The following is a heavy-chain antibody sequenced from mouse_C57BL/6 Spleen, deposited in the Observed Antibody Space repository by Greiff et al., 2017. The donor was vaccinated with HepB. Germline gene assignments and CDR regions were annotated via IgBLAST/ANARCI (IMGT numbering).Heavy chain of an antibody. CDR1: GYTFTSYW. D-gene: IGHD2-1*01. J-gene: IGHJ2*01. CDR3: ALLSADY. Sequence: QVQLQQPGAELVMPGASVKLSCTASGYTFTSYWMHWVKQRPGQGLEWIGEIDPSDSYTNYTQKFKGKSTLTVDKSSSTAYMQLSSLTAEDSAVYYCALLSADYWGQGTTLTVSS. CDR2: IDPSDSYT. V-gene: IGHV1-69*01.